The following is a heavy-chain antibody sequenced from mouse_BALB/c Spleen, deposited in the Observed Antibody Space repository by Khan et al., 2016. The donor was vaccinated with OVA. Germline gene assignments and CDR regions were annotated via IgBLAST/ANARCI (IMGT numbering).Heavy chain of an antibody. J-gene: IGHJ2*01. CDR3: ARKKYGHYLDY. CDR2: INTYTGEP. Sequence: QIQLVQSGPELKKPGETVKISCKASGYTFTNYGMNWVKQAPEKGLKWMGWINTYTGEPTYDDDFKGRFAFSLETSASTAFLQLNNLKNEDTATYFCARKKYGHYLDYWGQGTTLTVSS. D-gene: IGHD2-10*02. CDR1: GYTFTNYG. V-gene: IGHV9-3-1*01.